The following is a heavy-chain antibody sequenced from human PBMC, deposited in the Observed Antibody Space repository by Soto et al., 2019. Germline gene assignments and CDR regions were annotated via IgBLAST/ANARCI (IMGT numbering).Heavy chain of an antibody. CDR2: ISYDESNK. Sequence: QVQLVESGGGVVQPGRSLKLSCLASGFTFNDYAMHWVRQAPGKGLEWVALISYDESNKDYADSVKGRFTISRDNSKNALYLQINSLRSKDTAVYYCAKLRLATYDFWGGCDSWGQGTLVPVSS. D-gene: IGHD3-3*01. V-gene: IGHV3-30*18. J-gene: IGHJ4*02. CDR1: GFTFNDYA. CDR3: AKLRLATYDFWGGCDS.